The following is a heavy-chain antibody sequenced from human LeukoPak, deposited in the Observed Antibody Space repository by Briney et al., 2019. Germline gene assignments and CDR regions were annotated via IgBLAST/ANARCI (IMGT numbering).Heavy chain of an antibody. V-gene: IGHV3-30-3*01. J-gene: IGHJ4*02. CDR3: AKDPNYYGSGSYYNYFDY. CDR2: ISYDGSNK. Sequence: PGGSLRLSCAASGFTFSSYPMHWLRQAPGKGLEWGAVISYDGSNKYYADSVKGRFTISRDNSKNTLYLQMNSLRAEDTAVYYCAKDPNYYGSGSYYNYFDYWGQGTLVTVSS. CDR1: GFTFSSYP. D-gene: IGHD3-10*01.